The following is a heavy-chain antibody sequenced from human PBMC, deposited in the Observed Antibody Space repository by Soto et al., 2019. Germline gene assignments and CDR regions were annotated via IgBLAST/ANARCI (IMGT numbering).Heavy chain of an antibody. Sequence: PGGSLRLSCAASGFTFSSYSMNWVRQAPGKGLEWVSSISSSSSYIYYADSVKGRFTISRDNAKNSLYLQMNSLRAEDTAVYYCARDRGEYSRRYYYYYGMDVWGQGTTVTVSS. J-gene: IGHJ6*02. CDR1: GFTFSSYS. D-gene: IGHD6-6*01. CDR3: ARDRGEYSRRYYYYYGMDV. V-gene: IGHV3-21*01. CDR2: ISSSSSYI.